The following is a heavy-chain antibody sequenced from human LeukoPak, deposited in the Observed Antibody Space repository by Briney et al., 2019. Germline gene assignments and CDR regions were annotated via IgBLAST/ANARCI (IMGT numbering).Heavy chain of an antibody. J-gene: IGHJ4*02. CDR3: ARHGFGSWAVDGSGSAELIN. CDR1: GGSISRYY. V-gene: IGHV4-59*08. CDR2: IYYSGTT. D-gene: IGHD3-10*01. Sequence: PETLSLTSTVPGGSISRYYWSWIWHPPGKGLERMGYIYYSGTTNYNPSLKSRLTISVHTPKNNLTLKRNCISAAYTPVYYCARHGFGSWAVDGSGSAELINWGKGALVTVSS.